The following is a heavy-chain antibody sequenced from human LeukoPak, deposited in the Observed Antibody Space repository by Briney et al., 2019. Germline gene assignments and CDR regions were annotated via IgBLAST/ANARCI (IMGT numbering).Heavy chain of an antibody. CDR1: GYSISSGYY. CDR3: ARESRVYWFDP. J-gene: IGHJ5*02. V-gene: IGHV4-38-2*02. CDR2: IYHSGST. Sequence: PSGTLSLTCTVSGYSISSGYYWGWIRQPPGKGLEWIGSIYHSGSTYYNPSLKSRVTISVDTSKNQFSLKLSSVTAADTAVYYCARESRVYWFDPWGQGTLVTVSS.